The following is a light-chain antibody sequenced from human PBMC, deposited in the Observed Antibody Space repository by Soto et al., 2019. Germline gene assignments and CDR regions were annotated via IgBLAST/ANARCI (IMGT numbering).Light chain of an antibody. J-gene: IGKJ1*01. CDR1: QSVSSN. V-gene: IGKV3D-15*01. CDR3: QQYNNWPPRWT. CDR2: GAS. Sequence: EIVMTQSPATLSVSPWERATLSCRATQSVSSNLAWYQQKPGQAPRLLIYGASTRATGIPARFSGSGSGPEFTLTISSLQSEDFAVYYCQQYNNWPPRWTFGQGTKVEIK.